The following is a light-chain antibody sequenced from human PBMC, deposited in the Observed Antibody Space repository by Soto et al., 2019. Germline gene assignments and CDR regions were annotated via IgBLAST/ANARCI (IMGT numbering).Light chain of an antibody. CDR2: DAS. CDR3: QQYNSLLYN. J-gene: IGKJ2*01. V-gene: IGKV1-5*01. Sequence: DIQMTQSPSTLSASVGDRVTITCRASQSINSWLAWYQQKPGKAPKLLIYDASSLKSGVPSRFSGSGSGTEFTLTISSLQPDEFATYYCQQYNSLLYNFGQGTKLEIK. CDR1: QSINSW.